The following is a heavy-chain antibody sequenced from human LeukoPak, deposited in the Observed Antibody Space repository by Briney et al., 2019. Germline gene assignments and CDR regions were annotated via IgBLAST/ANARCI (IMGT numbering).Heavy chain of an antibody. CDR2: IIPIFGTA. J-gene: IGHJ6*03. V-gene: IGHV1-69*01. CDR3: ARASYANYYGSGSYYNQFLYYYMDV. CDR1: GGTFSNYA. D-gene: IGHD3-10*01. Sequence: ASVKVSCKASGGTFSNYAISWVRQAPGQGLEWMGGIIPIFGTANYAQKFQGRVTITADESTSTAYMELSSLRSEDTAVYYCARASYANYYGSGSYYNQFLYYYMDVWGKGTTVSVSS.